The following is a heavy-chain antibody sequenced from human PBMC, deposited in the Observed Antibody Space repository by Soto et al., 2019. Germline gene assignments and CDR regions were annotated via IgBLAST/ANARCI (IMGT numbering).Heavy chain of an antibody. V-gene: IGHV3-33*01. D-gene: IGHD5-12*01. CDR3: GRPDIVVAIGGALDC. CDR2: IWNDGSSR. CDR1: GFTFSNYG. J-gene: IGHJ4*02. Sequence: QVQLVESGGGVVQPGRSLRLSCEASGFTFSNYGMHWVRQAPGKGLEWVAVIWNDGSSRYYADSVKGRFTISRDNSKNTLFLQMNNRRAEDTVVYYCGRPDIVVAIGGALDCWGQGTLVTVPS.